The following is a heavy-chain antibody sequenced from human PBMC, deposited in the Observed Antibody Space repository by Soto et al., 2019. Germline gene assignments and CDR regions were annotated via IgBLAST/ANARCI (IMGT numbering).Heavy chain of an antibody. J-gene: IGHJ3*02. Sequence: QVQLVESGGGVVQPGRSLRLSCAASGFTFSSYGMHWVRQAPGKGLEWVAVISYDGSNKYYADSVKGRFTISSDNSTNPLSLQMNSLRAEDTAVYYCAKVNLTIFDAFDIWGQGTMVTVAS. V-gene: IGHV3-30*18. D-gene: IGHD3-9*01. CDR1: GFTFSSYG. CDR2: ISYDGSNK. CDR3: AKVNLTIFDAFDI.